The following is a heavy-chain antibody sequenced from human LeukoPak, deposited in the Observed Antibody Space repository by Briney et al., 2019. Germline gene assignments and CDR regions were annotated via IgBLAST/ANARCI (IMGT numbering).Heavy chain of an antibody. CDR1: RFTFSRYW. V-gene: IGHV3-7*01. CDR2: IKEDGSEE. CDR3: ARGSRVVITPVV. Sequence: GESLRLSCVDSRFTFSRYWMSWVRQAPGKGLEWVANIKEDGSEEYYVDSVTGRFTISRDNAKNSLYLQMNSLRAEDTAVYYCARGSRVVITPVVWGQGTLVTVSS. D-gene: IGHD3-22*01. J-gene: IGHJ4*02.